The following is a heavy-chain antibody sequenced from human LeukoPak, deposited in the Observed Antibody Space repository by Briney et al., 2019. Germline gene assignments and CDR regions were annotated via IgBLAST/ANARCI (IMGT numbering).Heavy chain of an antibody. CDR2: INPSGGST. J-gene: IGHJ1*01. CDR1: GYTFTNYY. Sequence: ASVKVSCKASGYTFTNYYIHWVRQAPGQGLDWMGIINPSGGSTSYAQKFQGRVAMTRDTSTSTVYMELSSLRSEDTAMYYCARDFDGSYPEYFQHWGQGTLVTVSS. D-gene: IGHD1-26*01. V-gene: IGHV1-46*01. CDR3: ARDFDGSYPEYFQH.